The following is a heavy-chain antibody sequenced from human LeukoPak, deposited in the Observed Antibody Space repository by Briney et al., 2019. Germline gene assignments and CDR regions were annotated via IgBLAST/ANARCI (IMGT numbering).Heavy chain of an antibody. Sequence: GGSLRLSCAASGFTFSSYAMHWVRQAPGKGLEWVAVISYDGSNKYYADSVKGRFTISRDNSKSTLYLQMNSLRVEDTAVYYCARDKGKTSLDYWGQGTLVTVSS. D-gene: IGHD5/OR15-5a*01. CDR2: ISYDGSNK. CDR1: GFTFSSYA. CDR3: ARDKGKTSLDY. V-gene: IGHV3-30-3*01. J-gene: IGHJ4*02.